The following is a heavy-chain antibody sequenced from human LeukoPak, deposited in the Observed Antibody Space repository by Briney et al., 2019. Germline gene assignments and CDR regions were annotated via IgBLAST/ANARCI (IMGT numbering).Heavy chain of an antibody. CDR3: AKKEGGFDH. CDR1: GFTFSNYA. V-gene: IGHV3-23*01. D-gene: IGHD1-26*01. Sequence: GGSLRLSCAAFGFTFSNYAMSWVRQAPGRGLEWVSAISGDADSTYYADSVKGRFTISRDNSKNTLHLQVNSLRADDTAVYYCAKKEGGFDHWGQGALVTVSS. CDR2: ISGDADST. J-gene: IGHJ4*02.